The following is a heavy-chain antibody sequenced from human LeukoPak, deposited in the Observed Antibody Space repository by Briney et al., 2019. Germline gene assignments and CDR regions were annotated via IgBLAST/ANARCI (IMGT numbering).Heavy chain of an antibody. CDR1: GYTFTNYG. Sequence: ASVKVSCKASGYTFTNYGITWVRQAPGQGLEWMGWISVSNGNTKHAQKFQDRVTMTTDTSTSTAYLELRSLKSDDTAVYFCARGVGVNSRPGYWGQGTLVTVSS. J-gene: IGHJ4*02. D-gene: IGHD1-26*01. CDR3: ARGVGVNSRPGY. V-gene: IGHV1-18*01. CDR2: ISVSNGNT.